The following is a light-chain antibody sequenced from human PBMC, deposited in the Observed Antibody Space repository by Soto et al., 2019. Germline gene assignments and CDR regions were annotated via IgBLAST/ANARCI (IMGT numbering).Light chain of an antibody. J-gene: IGKJ5*01. CDR3: QQYTDWPIT. Sequence: DIQMTQSPSSLSASVGDRVTITCRASQSISFYLNWYQQKPGKAHKVLIYAASNLQSGVPSRFSGSGSGTDFTLTITSLQSDDFAVYFCQQYTDWPITFGQGTRLEVK. CDR2: AAS. V-gene: IGKV1-39*01. CDR1: QSISFY.